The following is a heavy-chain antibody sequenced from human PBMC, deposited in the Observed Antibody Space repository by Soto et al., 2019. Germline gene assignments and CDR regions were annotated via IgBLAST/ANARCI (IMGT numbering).Heavy chain of an antibody. Sequence: GSLRLSCVASGFTFSSYWMHWVRQAPGEGLVWVSRMNSDGSTTTYADSVKGRFTISRDNAKNTLYLQMNSLRAEDTAVYYCARDLDGASAYWGQGTLVTVSS. CDR2: MNSDGSTT. CDR3: ARDLDGASAY. D-gene: IGHD1-26*01. CDR1: GFTFSSYW. V-gene: IGHV3-74*01. J-gene: IGHJ4*02.